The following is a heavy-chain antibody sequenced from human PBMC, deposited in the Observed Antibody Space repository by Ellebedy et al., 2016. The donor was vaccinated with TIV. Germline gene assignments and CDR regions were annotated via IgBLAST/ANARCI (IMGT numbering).Heavy chain of an antibody. Sequence: AASVKVSCKASGYTFTSYGISWVRQAPGQGLEWMGWISAYNGNTNYAQKLQGRVTITTDTSTSTAYMELRSLRSDDTAVYYCARSGYYSSTSCYAVRSYYYGMDVWGQGTTVTVSS. CDR2: ISAYNGNT. D-gene: IGHD2-2*01. CDR1: GYTFTSYG. CDR3: ARSGYYSSTSCYAVRSYYYGMDV. J-gene: IGHJ6*02. V-gene: IGHV1-18*01.